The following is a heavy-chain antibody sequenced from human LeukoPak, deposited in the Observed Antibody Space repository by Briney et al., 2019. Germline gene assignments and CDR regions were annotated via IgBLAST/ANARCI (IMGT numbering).Heavy chain of an antibody. Sequence: SETLSLTCTVSGDSMSSNTCYWGWIRQPPGKGLEWIGTICYSGNTFYNPSLQSRVTISVDTSKNQFSLRLTSVTAADTAVYYCVKDRGNHVADYWGQGTLVTVSS. J-gene: IGHJ4*02. CDR3: VKDRGNHVADY. CDR1: GDSMSSNTCY. CDR2: ICYSGNT. V-gene: IGHV4-39*07. D-gene: IGHD1-14*01.